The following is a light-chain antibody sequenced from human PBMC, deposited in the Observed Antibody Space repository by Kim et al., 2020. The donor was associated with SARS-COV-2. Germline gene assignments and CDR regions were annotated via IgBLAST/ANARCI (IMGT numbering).Light chain of an antibody. CDR2: GAS. J-gene: IGKJ4*01. CDR1: QSVGSY. V-gene: IGKV3-15*01. CDR3: QQYNNWPPLT. Sequence: EIVLTQSPASLSVSPGERVTLTCRASQSVGSYIAWYQQKPGQAPTLLIYGASARATGLPARFSGSGSGTEFTLTITSLQSEDFAVYYCQQYNNWPPLTFGEGTKVEIK.